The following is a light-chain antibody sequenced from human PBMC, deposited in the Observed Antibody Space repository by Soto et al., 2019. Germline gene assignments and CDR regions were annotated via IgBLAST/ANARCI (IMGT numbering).Light chain of an antibody. CDR1: QSLSSN. J-gene: IGKJ5*01. V-gene: IGKV3-15*01. CDR2: SAS. Sequence: EIVMTQSPATLSVSPGERATLSCRASQSLSSNLAWYQHKPGQAPSLLIYSASTRATGIPARFSGSVSGTEFTLTISSLQSEDFAVYYCQQYNEWPPFTFGQGTRLEIK. CDR3: QQYNEWPPFT.